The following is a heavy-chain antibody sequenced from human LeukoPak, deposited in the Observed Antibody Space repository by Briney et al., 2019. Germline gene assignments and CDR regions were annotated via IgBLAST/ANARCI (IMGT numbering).Heavy chain of an antibody. J-gene: IGHJ3*02. CDR2: ISKEGSNK. CDR3: AKDHGATIGAFDI. V-gene: IGHV3-30*18. CDR1: GFTFSTFG. Sequence: GGSLRLSCAAPGFTFSTFGIHWARQAPGKWLDLEAVISKEGSNKNYADSVKGRFTISRDNSKNTLYMQMNSLRAEDTAVYYCAKDHGATIGAFDIWGQGTMVTVSS. D-gene: IGHD5-12*01.